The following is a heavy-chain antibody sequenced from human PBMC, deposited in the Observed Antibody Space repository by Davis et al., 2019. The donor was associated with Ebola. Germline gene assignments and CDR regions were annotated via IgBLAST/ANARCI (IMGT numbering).Heavy chain of an antibody. CDR3: AGSTSVTTAAFEY. CDR1: GGSFSAHH. Sequence: SETLSLTCAVYGGSFSAHHWNWVRQPPGKGLEWIGEINHRGRATYNPSLNSRVTISIDTSKNQLSLKVNSVTAADTAVYYCAGSTSVTTAAFEYWGLGTLVTVSS. CDR2: INHRGRA. J-gene: IGHJ4*02. V-gene: IGHV4-34*01. D-gene: IGHD4-17*01.